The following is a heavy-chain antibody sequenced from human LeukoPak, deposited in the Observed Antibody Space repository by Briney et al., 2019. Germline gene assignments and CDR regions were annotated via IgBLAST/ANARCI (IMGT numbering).Heavy chain of an antibody. D-gene: IGHD2-2*01. V-gene: IGHV1-18*04. CDR3: TRHRDSFSSSTAQVS. Sequence: ASVKVSCKASGYTFTNYIINWVRQAPGQGLEWMGWISAYNDNTNYAQKLQDRVTMTTDTSTSTAYMELRSLRSDDTAMYYCTRHRDSFSSSTAQVSWGQGTLVTVSS. CDR2: ISAYNDNT. CDR1: GYTFTNYI. J-gene: IGHJ5*02.